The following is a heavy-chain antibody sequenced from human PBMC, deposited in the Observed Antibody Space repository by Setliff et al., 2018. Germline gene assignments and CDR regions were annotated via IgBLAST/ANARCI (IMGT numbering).Heavy chain of an antibody. J-gene: IGHJ6*02. CDR1: GFTFSSYS. CDR3: ARYQSSSWYRPLYYYYGMDV. CDR2: ISSSSSTI. D-gene: IGHD6-13*01. Sequence: GGSLRLSCAASGFTFSSYSMNWVRQAPGKGLEWVSYISSSSSTIYYADSVKGRFTISRDNAKNSLYLQMNSLRAEDTAVYYCARYQSSSWYRPLYYYYGMDVWGQGTTVTVS. V-gene: IGHV3-48*01.